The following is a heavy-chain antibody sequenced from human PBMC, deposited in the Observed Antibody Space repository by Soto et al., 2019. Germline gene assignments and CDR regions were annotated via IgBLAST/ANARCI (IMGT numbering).Heavy chain of an antibody. Sequence: QVLLVQSGAEVKKPGTSVRVSCKTSGGTFSSFAISWVRLAHGQGLEWMGVIVPMFAAPTYAQKFQGRVSITADESTRTAYMELGRLRSDDTAVYYCVRARVMRSIAYYYVMDVWGKGTTVTGS. CDR2: IVPMFAAP. CDR1: GGTFSSFA. J-gene: IGHJ6*04. V-gene: IGHV1-69*12. D-gene: IGHD6-6*01. CDR3: VRARVMRSIAYYYVMDV.